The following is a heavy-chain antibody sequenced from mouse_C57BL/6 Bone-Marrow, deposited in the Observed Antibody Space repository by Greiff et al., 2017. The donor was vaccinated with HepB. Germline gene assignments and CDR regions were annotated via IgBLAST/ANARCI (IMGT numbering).Heavy chain of an antibody. CDR2: IHPNSGST. D-gene: IGHD2-4*01. V-gene: IGHV1-64*01. J-gene: IGHJ3*01. Sequence: QVHVKQPGAELVKPGASVKLSCKASGYTFTSYWMHWVKQRPGQGLEWIGMIHPNSGSTNYNEKFKSKATLTVDKSSSTAYMQLSSLTSEDSAVYYCAREEDYDATYWGQGTLVTVSA. CDR1: GYTFTSYW. CDR3: AREEDYDATY.